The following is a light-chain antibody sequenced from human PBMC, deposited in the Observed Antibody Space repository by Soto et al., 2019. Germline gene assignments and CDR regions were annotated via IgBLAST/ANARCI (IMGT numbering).Light chain of an antibody. Sequence: SSLTQHASVSGSPGQSVTISCTGTSSDVGAYIYVSWYQHHPGKAPKVMIYEVTNRPSGVSDRFSGSKSGNTASLTISALPDENEADYYCCSYTSSRTDGVGPGTKVTVL. CDR3: CSYTSSRTDG. CDR2: EVT. J-gene: IGLJ1*01. CDR1: SSDVGAYIY. V-gene: IGLV2-14*01.